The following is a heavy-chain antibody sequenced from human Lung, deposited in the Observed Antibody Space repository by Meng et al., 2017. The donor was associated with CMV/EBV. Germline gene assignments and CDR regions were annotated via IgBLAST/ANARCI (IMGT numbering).Heavy chain of an antibody. V-gene: IGHV3-21*01. CDR1: GFTLSNYA. CDR2: ISSSSSYI. J-gene: IGHJ6*02. D-gene: IGHD5-18*01. CDR3: ARWERTAMDPYYYYGMDV. Sequence: GESXKISCAASGFTLSNYAMSWVRQAPGKGLEWVSSISSSSSYIYYADSVKGRFTISRDNAKNSLYLQMNSLRAEDTAVYYCARWERTAMDPYYYYGMDVWXQGTTVTVSS.